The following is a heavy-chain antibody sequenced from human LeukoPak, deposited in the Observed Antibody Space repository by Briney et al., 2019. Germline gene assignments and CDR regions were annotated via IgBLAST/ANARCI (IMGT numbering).Heavy chain of an antibody. CDR2: INHSGST. J-gene: IGHJ4*02. D-gene: IGHD6-19*01. CDR3: ARALVQWLANMPFDY. V-gene: IGHV4-34*01. Sequence: SGTLSLTCAVYGGSFSGYYWSWIRQPPGKGLEWIGEINHSGSTNYNPSLKSRVTISVDTSKNQFSLKLSSVTAADTAVYYCARALVQWLANMPFDYWGQGTLVTVSS. CDR1: GGSFSGYY.